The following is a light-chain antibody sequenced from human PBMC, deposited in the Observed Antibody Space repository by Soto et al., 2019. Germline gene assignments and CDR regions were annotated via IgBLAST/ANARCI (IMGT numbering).Light chain of an antibody. CDR3: QQYNNWPPLT. J-gene: IGKJ4*01. V-gene: IGKV3-15*01. CDR2: DAS. Sequence: EIVLTQSPATLSVAPGETVTLSCMAIQSVNSNFAWYQQKLGQPPRLLISDASTKASGVAARFSGGGSGTDFTVTISSLQSEDFAVYYCQQYNNWPPLTFGGGTKVEIK. CDR1: QSVNSN.